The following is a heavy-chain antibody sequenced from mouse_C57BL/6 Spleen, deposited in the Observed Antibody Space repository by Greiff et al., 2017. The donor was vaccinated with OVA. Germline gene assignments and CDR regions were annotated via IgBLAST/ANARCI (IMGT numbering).Heavy chain of an antibody. Sequence: EVKLVESGGGLVQPGGSLSLSCAASGFTFTDYYMSWVRQPPGKALEWLGFIRNKANGYTTEYSASVKGRFTISRDNSQSILYLQMNALRAEDSATYYCARYYRPPYYGSLYYFDYWGQGTTLTVSS. CDR1: GFTFTDYY. D-gene: IGHD1-1*01. J-gene: IGHJ2*01. V-gene: IGHV7-3*01. CDR2: IRNKANGYTT. CDR3: ARYYRPPYYGSLYYFDY.